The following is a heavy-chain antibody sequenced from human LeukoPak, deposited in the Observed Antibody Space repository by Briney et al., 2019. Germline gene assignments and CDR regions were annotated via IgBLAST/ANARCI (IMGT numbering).Heavy chain of an antibody. Sequence: SGGSLRLSCAASGFTFSSYSMNWVRQAPGKGLEWVSSISSSSSDIYYADSLKGRFTISRDNAKNSLYLQRNSLRAEETAGYYCARDRDYSAYEEYWGQRTLVTVSP. D-gene: IGHD5-12*01. V-gene: IGHV3-21*01. CDR2: ISSSSSDI. CDR3: ARDRDYSAYEEY. J-gene: IGHJ4*02. CDR1: GFTFSSYS.